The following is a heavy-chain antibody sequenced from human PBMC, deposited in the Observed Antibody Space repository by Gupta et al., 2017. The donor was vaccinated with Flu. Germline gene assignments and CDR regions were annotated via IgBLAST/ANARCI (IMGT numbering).Heavy chain of an antibody. CDR2: ISWDGGST. D-gene: IGHD5-18*01. Sequence: EVQLVEAGGVVVQPGGALRLYCAAYGLPFDDYTMQWVRQAPGKGLEWVSLISWDGGSTYYADSVKGRFTISRDNSKNSLYLQMNSLRTEDTALYYCAKARGYSYGYFDYWGQGTLVTVSS. CDR1: GLPFDDYT. CDR3: AKARGYSYGYFDY. J-gene: IGHJ4*02. V-gene: IGHV3-43*01.